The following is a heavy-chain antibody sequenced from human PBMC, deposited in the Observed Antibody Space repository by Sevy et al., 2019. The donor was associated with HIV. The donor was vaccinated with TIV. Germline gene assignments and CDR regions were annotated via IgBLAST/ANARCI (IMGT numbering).Heavy chain of an antibody. CDR1: GGSISSYY. CDR2: IYYSGST. CDR3: ASGGRHYYDSSGYYEFGTFDY. Sequence: SETLSLTCTVSGGSISSYYWSWIRQPPGKGLEWIGYIYYSGSTNYNPSLKSRVTISVDTSKNQFSLKLSSVTDADTAVYYCASGGRHYYDSSGYYEFGTFDYWGQGTLVTVSS. V-gene: IGHV4-59*01. D-gene: IGHD3-22*01. J-gene: IGHJ4*02.